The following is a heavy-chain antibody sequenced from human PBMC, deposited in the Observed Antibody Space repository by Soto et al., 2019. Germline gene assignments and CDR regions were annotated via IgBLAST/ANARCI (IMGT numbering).Heavy chain of an antibody. J-gene: IGHJ4*02. CDR3: VKDRYYYDSSSYRSAY. CDR1: GFTFSSYA. CDR2: ITSNGGTT. D-gene: IGHD3-22*01. V-gene: IGHV3-64D*06. Sequence: PGGSLRLSCSASGFTFSSYAMHWVRQAPGKRLEYVSAITSNGGTTYYADSVKGRFTISRDNSKNTLYLQMSSLRVEDTAVYYCVKDRYYYDSSSYRSAYWGQGTLGTVS.